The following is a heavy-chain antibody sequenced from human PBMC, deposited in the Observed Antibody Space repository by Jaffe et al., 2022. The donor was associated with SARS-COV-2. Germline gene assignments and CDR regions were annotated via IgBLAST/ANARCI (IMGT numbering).Heavy chain of an antibody. CDR2: ISGSGGST. D-gene: IGHD3-3*01. CDR3: AKAQSYDFWSGTGGGWFDP. CDR1: GFTFSSYA. J-gene: IGHJ5*02. V-gene: IGHV3-23*01. Sequence: EVQLLESGGGLVQPGGSLRLSCAASGFTFSSYAMSWVRQAPGKGLEWVSAISGSGGSTYYADSVKGRFTISRDNSKNTLYLQMNSLRAEDTAVYYCAKAQSYDFWSGTGGGWFDPWGQGTLVTVSS.